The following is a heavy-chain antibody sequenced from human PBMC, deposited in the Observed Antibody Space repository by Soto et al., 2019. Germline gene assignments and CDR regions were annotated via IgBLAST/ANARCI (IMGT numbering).Heavy chain of an antibody. CDR3: ARAVAVPADFDY. D-gene: IGHD6-19*01. Sequence: ASVKVSCKASGYTFTSYAMHWVRQAPGQRLEWMGWINAGNGNTKYSQKLQGRVNITRDTSASTAYMELSSLRSEDTAVYYCARAVAVPADFDYWGQGTLVTVSS. CDR2: INAGNGNT. CDR1: GYTFTSYA. J-gene: IGHJ4*02. V-gene: IGHV1-3*01.